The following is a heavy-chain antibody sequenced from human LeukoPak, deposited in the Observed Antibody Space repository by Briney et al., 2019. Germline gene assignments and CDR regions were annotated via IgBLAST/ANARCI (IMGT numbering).Heavy chain of an antibody. D-gene: IGHD2-21*02. J-gene: IGHJ4*02. V-gene: IGHV3-74*01. CDR1: GFTFSSYW. Sequence: PGGSLRLSCAASGFTFSSYWMHWVRQAPGKGLVWVSRINSGGSSTSYADSVKGRFTISRDNAKNTLYLQMSSLRAEDTAVYYCAREPAYCGGDCSVVFDYWGQGTLVTVSS. CDR3: AREPAYCGGDCSVVFDY. CDR2: INSGGSST.